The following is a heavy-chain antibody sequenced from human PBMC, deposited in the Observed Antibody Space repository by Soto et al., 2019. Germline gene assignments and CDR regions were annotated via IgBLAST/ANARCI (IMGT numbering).Heavy chain of an antibody. J-gene: IGHJ5*01. D-gene: IGHD5-12*01. CDR3: ARARTNVAPNWFDP. CDR1: GYTFSDYY. CDR2: INPYSGGT. V-gene: IGHV1-2*04. Sequence: QVQLVQSGAEVKKPGALVKVSCKASGYTFSDYYVHWVRQAPGQGLEWMGWINPYSGGTNYAQKFQDWVTMTGDTSISTAYLELTTVISDDTAVYYCARARTNVAPNWFDPWGQGTLVIVSS.